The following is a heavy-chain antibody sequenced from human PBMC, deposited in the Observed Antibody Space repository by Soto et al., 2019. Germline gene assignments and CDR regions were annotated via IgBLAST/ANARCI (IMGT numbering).Heavy chain of an antibody. Sequence: GWSLRLSCASSVFTFITYSMNWVRQAPGKGLEWVSYITYSGSAKYYADSVKGRLTISRDNAKNSLYLQMNSLRDEDTAVYYCARDNGIEGSFDPWGQGTLVTVSS. CDR1: VFTFITYS. J-gene: IGHJ5*02. CDR2: ITYSGSAK. CDR3: ARDNGIEGSFDP. V-gene: IGHV3-48*02.